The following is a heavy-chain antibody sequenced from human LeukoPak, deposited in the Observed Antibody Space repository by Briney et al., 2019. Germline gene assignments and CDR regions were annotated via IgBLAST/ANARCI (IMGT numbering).Heavy chain of an antibody. J-gene: IGHJ4*02. D-gene: IGHD3-3*01. CDR2: INPSGGST. V-gene: IGHV1-46*01. CDR1: GYTFTSYY. CDR3: ARRPRGRWSGYSVGASALDY. Sequence: ASVTVSFKASGYTFTSYYMHWVRQAPGQGLEWMGIINPSGGSTSYAQKFQGRVTMTRDRAKSRVYMEVRSVRSEDTAVYYCARRPRGRWSGYSVGASALDYWGQGTLVTVSS.